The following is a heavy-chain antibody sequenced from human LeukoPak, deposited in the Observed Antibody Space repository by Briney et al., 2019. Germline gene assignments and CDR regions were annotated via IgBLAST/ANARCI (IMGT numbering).Heavy chain of an antibody. CDR2: ISWNSGSI. J-gene: IGHJ6*02. CDR1: GFTFDDYA. V-gene: IGHV3-9*01. D-gene: IGHD2/OR15-2a*01. Sequence: GGSLRLSCAASGFTFDDYAMHWVRHAPGKGLEWVSGISWNSGSIGYADSVKGRFTISRDNAKNTLFLQMNSLRAEDTAVYYCASLQNVPSYYYYYVMDVWGQGTTVTVSS. CDR3: ASLQNVPSYYYYYVMDV.